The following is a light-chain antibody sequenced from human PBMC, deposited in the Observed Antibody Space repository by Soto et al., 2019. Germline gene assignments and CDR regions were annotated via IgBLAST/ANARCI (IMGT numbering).Light chain of an antibody. CDR2: AAS. CDR1: QGTSNY. Sequence: DIQMTQSPSSLSASVGDRVTITCRASQGTSNYLAWYQQKPGEVPKLLIYAASTLQSGVPSRFRGSVSGTDFTLTISDLQPEDVATYYCQKYNSAPSWTFGQGTKVEIK. CDR3: QKYNSAPSWT. V-gene: IGKV1-27*01. J-gene: IGKJ1*01.